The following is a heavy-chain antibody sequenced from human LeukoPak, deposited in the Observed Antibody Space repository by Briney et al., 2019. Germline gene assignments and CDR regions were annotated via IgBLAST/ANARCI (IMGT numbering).Heavy chain of an antibody. J-gene: IGHJ3*02. CDR1: GGSISSSNW. V-gene: IGHV4-4*02. Sequence: SETLSLTCAVSGGSISSSNWWSWVRQPPGKGLEWIGEIYHSGSTNYNPSLKSRVTISVDKSKNQFSLKLSSVTAADTAVYYCARDARYWELLSFYAFDIWGQGTMVTVSS. CDR2: IYHSGST. CDR3: ARDARYWELLSFYAFDI. D-gene: IGHD1-26*01.